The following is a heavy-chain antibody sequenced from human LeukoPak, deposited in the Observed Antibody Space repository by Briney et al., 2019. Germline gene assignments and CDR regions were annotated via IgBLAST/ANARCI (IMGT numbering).Heavy chain of an antibody. Sequence: PGGALRLSCAASGFTFRSYAMHWVRQAPGKGLEWVAVISYDGSNKYYADSVKGRFTISRDNSKNTLYLQMNSLRAEDTAVYYCARDLGLNWFDPWGQGTLVTVSS. CDR2: ISYDGSNK. CDR3: ARDLGLNWFDP. V-gene: IGHV3-30-3*01. CDR1: GFTFRSYA. J-gene: IGHJ5*02.